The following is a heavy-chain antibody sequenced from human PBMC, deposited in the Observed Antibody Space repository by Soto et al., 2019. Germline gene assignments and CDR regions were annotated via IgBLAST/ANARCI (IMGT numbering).Heavy chain of an antibody. J-gene: IGHJ5*01. Sequence: SETLSLTCTLSGGSVRAPDWWKWVRQSPDKGLEGIAEVHISGHSNYNPSLRSRVSVSIDSSKNQFDLNLNSVTAADTAIYYCASVLQCCSANMCYFDPWGQGTLVTVSS. D-gene: IGHD2-15*01. CDR2: VHISGHS. V-gene: IGHV4-4*02. CDR1: GGSVRAPDW. CDR3: ASVLQCCSANMCYFDP.